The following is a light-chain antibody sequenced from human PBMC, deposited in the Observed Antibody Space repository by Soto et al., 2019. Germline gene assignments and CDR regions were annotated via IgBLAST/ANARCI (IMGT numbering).Light chain of an antibody. CDR2: AAS. V-gene: IGKV3-20*01. CDR1: QGLGTN. CDR3: QQYGSSPWT. Sequence: EVVTTQSPATLSVSPGERATLSCRASQGLGTNLAWYQQKPGQAPRLLIYAASTRATGIPDRFSGSGSGTDFTLTISRLEPEDFAVYYCQQYGSSPWTFGQGTKVDIK. J-gene: IGKJ1*01.